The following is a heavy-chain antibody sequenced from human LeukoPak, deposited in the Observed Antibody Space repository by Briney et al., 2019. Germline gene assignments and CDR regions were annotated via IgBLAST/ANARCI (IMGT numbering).Heavy chain of an antibody. V-gene: IGHV4-30-4*01. Sequence: SQTLSLTCTVSGGSISSGDYYWSWIRQPPGKGLEWIGYIYYSGSTYYNPSLKSRVTISVDTSKDQFSLKLSFVTAADTAVYYCAREGIAADGWFDPWGQGTLVTVSS. CDR3: AREGIAADGWFDP. J-gene: IGHJ5*02. CDR2: IYYSGST. D-gene: IGHD6-25*01. CDR1: GGSISSGDYY.